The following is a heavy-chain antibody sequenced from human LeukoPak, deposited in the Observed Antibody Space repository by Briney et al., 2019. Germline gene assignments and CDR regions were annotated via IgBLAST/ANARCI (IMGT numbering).Heavy chain of an antibody. CDR2: IYTSGST. J-gene: IGHJ3*02. CDR1: GGSISSGSYY. CDR3: ARDEVGGAFDI. Sequence: SETLSLTCTVSGGSISSGSYYWSWIRQPAGKGLEWIGRIYTSGSTNYNPSLKSRVTISVDPSKNQFSLKLSSVTAADTAVYYCARDEVGGAFDIWGQGTMVTVSS. D-gene: IGHD4-23*01. V-gene: IGHV4-61*02.